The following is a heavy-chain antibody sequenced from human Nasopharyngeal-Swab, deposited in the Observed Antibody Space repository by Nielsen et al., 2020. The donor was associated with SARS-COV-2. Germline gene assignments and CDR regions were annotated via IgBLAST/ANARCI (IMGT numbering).Heavy chain of an antibody. CDR3: ARDSGRIPPWWFDP. D-gene: IGHD6-25*01. J-gene: IGHJ5*02. V-gene: IGHV1-2*06. Sequence: ASVQVSCKASGYTFTGYYMHWVRQAPGQGLEWMGRINPNSGGTNYAQKFQGRVTVTRETSISTAYMELSRLRSDDTAVYYCARDSGRIPPWWFDPWGQGTLVTVSS. CDR1: GYTFTGYY. CDR2: INPNSGGT.